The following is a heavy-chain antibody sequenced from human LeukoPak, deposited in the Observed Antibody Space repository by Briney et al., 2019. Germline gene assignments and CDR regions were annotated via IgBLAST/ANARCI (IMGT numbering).Heavy chain of an antibody. CDR1: GFTFSSYS. CDR2: ISSSSSYI. D-gene: IGHD6-6*01. J-gene: IGHJ5*02. Sequence: GRSLRLSCAASGFTFSSYSMNWVRQAPGKGLEWVSSISSSSSYIYYAASVKGGSTISSNNANNSLYLQMNSLTAEATAVYYFARARAARPVSWFDPRGQGTLVTVSP. CDR3: ARARAARPVSWFDP. V-gene: IGHV3-21*01.